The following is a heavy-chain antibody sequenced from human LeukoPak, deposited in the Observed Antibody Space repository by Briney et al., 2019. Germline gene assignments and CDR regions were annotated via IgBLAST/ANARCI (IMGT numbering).Heavy chain of an antibody. CDR1: GGSFSGYY. Sequence: PSETLSLTCAVYGGSFSGYYWSRIRQPPGKGLEWIGEINHSGSTNYNPSLKSRVIISVDTSKNQFSLKLSSVTAADTAVYYCARGRPLRAFDIWGQGTMVTVSS. J-gene: IGHJ3*02. CDR2: INHSGST. V-gene: IGHV4-34*01. CDR3: ARGRPLRAFDI.